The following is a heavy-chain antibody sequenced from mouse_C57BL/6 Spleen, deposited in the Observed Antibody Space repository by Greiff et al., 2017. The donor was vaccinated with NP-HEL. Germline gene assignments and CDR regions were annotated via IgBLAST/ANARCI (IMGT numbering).Heavy chain of an antibody. Sequence: EVQLQQSGPELVKPGASVKISCKASGYSFTDYYMNWVKQSHGKSLEWIGDINPNNGGTSYNQKFKGKATLTVDKSSSTAYMELRSLTSEDSAVYYCARWGGSSFAYWGQGTLVTVSA. D-gene: IGHD1-1*01. J-gene: IGHJ3*01. V-gene: IGHV1-26*01. CDR2: INPNNGGT. CDR1: GYSFTDYY. CDR3: ARWGGSSFAY.